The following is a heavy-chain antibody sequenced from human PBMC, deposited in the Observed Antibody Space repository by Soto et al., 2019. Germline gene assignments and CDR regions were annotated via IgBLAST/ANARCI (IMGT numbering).Heavy chain of an antibody. D-gene: IGHD6-6*01. CDR3: AKGGWYTSSSRSDC. CDR2: MSYDGRNQ. J-gene: IGHJ4*02. Sequence: QVQLVESGGGVVQSGTSLRLSCSASGFTLSGVDMHWVRQAPGKGLEWVAVMSYDGRNQYYADSVKGRFTVSRDSSKSTLYLQMNSLRTEDAAVYYCAKGGWYTSSSRSDCWGQGTLVTVSS. CDR1: GFTLSGVD. V-gene: IGHV3-30*18.